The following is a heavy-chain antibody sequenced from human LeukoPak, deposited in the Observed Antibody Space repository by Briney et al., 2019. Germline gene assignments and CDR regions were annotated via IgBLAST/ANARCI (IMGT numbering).Heavy chain of an antibody. Sequence: HPGGSLRLSCAASGFTLSSYGMHWVRQAPGKGLEWVAVISYDGSNKYYADSVKGRFTISRDNSKNTLYLQMNSLRAEDTAVYYCAKEVEGWGQGTLVTVSS. J-gene: IGHJ4*02. D-gene: IGHD1-1*01. CDR3: AKEVEG. CDR1: GFTLSSYG. V-gene: IGHV3-30*18. CDR2: ISYDGSNK.